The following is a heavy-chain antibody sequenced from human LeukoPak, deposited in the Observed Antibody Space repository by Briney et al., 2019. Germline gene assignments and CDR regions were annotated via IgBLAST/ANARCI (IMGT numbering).Heavy chain of an antibody. CDR2: ISSDGART. D-gene: IGHD2-8*01. J-gene: IGHJ4*02. CDR1: GLTFSSNA. CDR3: ARKGYGVNYFDY. Sequence: GGSLRLSCAASGLTFSSNAMHWVRQAPGQGLEYVSGISSDGARTHYANSVKGRFTISRDNAKNTIDLQMGSLRPEDTAVYYCARKGYGVNYFDYWGQGTLVTVSS. V-gene: IGHV3-64*01.